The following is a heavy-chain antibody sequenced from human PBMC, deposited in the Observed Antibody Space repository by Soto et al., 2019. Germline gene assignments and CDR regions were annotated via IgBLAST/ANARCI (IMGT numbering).Heavy chain of an antibody. CDR2: INPNSGGT. J-gene: IGHJ6*02. CDR3: ARDPFRNYYDSSGYLYYYYGMDV. D-gene: IGHD3-22*01. Sequence: ASVKVSCKASGYTFPGYYMHWVRQAPGQGLEWMGWINPNSGGTNYAQKFQGRVTMTRDTSISTAYMELSRLRSDDTAVYYCARDPFRNYYDSSGYLYYYYGMDVWGQGTTVTVSS. CDR1: GYTFPGYY. V-gene: IGHV1-2*02.